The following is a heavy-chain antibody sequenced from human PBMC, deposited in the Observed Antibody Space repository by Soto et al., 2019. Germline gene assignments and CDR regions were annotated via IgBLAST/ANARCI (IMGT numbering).Heavy chain of an antibody. CDR2: ISGSGDST. CDR3: AKDRICLSTSCYTAFDY. CDR1: GLTFDGYA. V-gene: IGHV3-23*01. J-gene: IGHJ4*02. Sequence: PVGFMRLSCAAAGLTFDGYAMTWVRQATGKGLEWVSAISGSGDSTYYADSVRGRFTISRDNSKNTLYLQMNSLRSEDTAVYYCAKDRICLSTSCYTAFDYWGQGTLVTVSS. D-gene: IGHD2-2*01.